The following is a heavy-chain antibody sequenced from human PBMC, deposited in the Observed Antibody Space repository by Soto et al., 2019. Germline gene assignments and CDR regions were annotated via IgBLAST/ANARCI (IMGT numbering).Heavy chain of an antibody. CDR2: IKQDGSEK. CDR1: GFTFSSYW. D-gene: IGHD6-6*01. J-gene: IGHJ4*02. Sequence: EVQLVESGGGLVQPGGSLRLSCAASGFTFSSYWMSWVRQAPGKGLEWVANIKQDGSEKYYVDSVKGRFTISRDNAKNSLYLQMNSLRAEDTAVYYCARVLYSSSPFYFDYGGQGTLVTVSS. CDR3: ARVLYSSSPFYFDY. V-gene: IGHV3-7*01.